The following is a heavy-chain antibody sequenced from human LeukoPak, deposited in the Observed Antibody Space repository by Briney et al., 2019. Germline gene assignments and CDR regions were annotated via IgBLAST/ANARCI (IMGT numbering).Heavy chain of an antibody. CDR1: GGSFSGYY. J-gene: IGHJ5*01. V-gene: IGHV4-34*01. Sequence: SETLSLTCAVYGGSFSGYYWTWIRRPPGKGLEWIGEINHSGSTNYNSSLKSRVTMSVDTSMNQFSLRLNSVTAADTAVYYCARAYGSGSYHSNWFESWGQGTLVIVSS. D-gene: IGHD3-10*01. CDR3: ARAYGSGSYHSNWFES. CDR2: INHSGST.